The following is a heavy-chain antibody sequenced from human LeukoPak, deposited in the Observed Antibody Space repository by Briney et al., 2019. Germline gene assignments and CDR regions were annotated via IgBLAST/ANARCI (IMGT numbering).Heavy chain of an antibody. CDR3: ARPTNWNDEGNAFDI. CDR1: GGSISSGSYY. J-gene: IGHJ3*02. Sequence: PSQTLSLTCTVSGGSISSGSYYWSWIRQPAGKGLEWIGRIYTSGSTNYNPSLKSRVTISVDTSKNQFSLKLSSVTAADTAVYYCARPTNWNDEGNAFDIWGQGTMVTVSS. D-gene: IGHD1-20*01. CDR2: IYTSGST. V-gene: IGHV4-61*02.